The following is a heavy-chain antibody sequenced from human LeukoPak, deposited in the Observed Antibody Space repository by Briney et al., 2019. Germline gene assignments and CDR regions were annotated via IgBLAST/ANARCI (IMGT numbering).Heavy chain of an antibody. D-gene: IGHD6-13*01. V-gene: IGHV4-34*01. J-gene: IGHJ5*02. CDR2: INHSGST. CDR1: GGSFSGYY. Sequence: PSETLSLTCAAYGGSFSGYYWSWIRQPPGKGLEWIGEINHSGSTNYNPSLKSRVTISVDTSKNQFSLKLSSVTAADTAVYYCARALAAAGHNWFDPWGQGTLVTVSS. CDR3: ARALAAAGHNWFDP.